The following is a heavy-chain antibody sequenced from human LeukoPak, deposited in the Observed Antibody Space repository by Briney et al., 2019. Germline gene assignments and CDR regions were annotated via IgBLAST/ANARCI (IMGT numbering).Heavy chain of an antibody. CDR1: GFTFSSYS. V-gene: IGHV3-21*01. CDR2: ISSSSSYI. Sequence: PGGSLRLSCAASGFTFSSYSMTWVRQAPGKGLEWVSSISSSSSYIYYADSVKGRFTISRDNAKNSLYLQMNSLRAEDTAVYYCASEYSYDFWSGYPEDYWGQGTLVTVSS. CDR3: ASEYSYDFWSGYPEDY. D-gene: IGHD3-3*01. J-gene: IGHJ4*02.